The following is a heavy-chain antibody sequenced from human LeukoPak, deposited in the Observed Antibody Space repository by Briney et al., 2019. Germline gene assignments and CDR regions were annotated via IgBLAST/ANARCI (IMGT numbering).Heavy chain of an antibody. CDR2: IYYSGST. CDR3: ARDGSEQGYYDSSGYYRSGWFDP. CDR1: GGSISSYY. V-gene: IGHV4-59*01. Sequence: SETLSLTCTVSGGSISSYYWSWIRQPPGKGLEWIGYIYYSGSTNYNPSLKSRVTISVDTSKNQFSLKLSSVTAADTAVYYCARDGSEQGYYDSSGYYRSGWFDPWGQGTLVTVSS. D-gene: IGHD3-22*01. J-gene: IGHJ5*02.